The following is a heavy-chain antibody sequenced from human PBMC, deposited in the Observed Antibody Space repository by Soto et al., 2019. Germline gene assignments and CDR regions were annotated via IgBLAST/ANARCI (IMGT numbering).Heavy chain of an antibody. CDR3: ARVGILRLGELP. D-gene: IGHD3-16*01. CDR1: GGSISGYY. CDR2: IYNGGT. J-gene: IGHJ5*02. V-gene: IGHV4-59*01. Sequence: SETLSLTCTVSGGSISGYYWTWIRQPPGMGLECIGYIYNGGTNYNPSLKSRVTISVDTSKNHISLKLSSVTAADTALYYCARVGILRLGELPWGQRTPVTV.